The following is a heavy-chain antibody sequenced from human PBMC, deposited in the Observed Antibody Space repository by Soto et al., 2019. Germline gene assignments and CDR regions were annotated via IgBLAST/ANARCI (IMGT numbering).Heavy chain of an antibody. V-gene: IGHV1-69*13. CDR3: ARPRYDFWSGYYTSYYYSGMDV. Sequence: SVKVSCKASGGTFSSYAISWVRQAPGQGLEWMGGIIPIFGTANYAQKFQGRVTITADESTSTAYMELSSLRSEDTAVYYCARPRYDFWSGYYTSYYYSGMDVWGQGTTVTVSS. CDR1: GGTFSSYA. J-gene: IGHJ6*02. D-gene: IGHD3-3*01. CDR2: IIPIFGTA.